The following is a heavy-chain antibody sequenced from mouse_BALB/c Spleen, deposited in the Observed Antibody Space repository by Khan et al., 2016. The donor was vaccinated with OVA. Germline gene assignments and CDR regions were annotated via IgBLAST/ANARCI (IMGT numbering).Heavy chain of an antibody. V-gene: IGHV3-1*02. D-gene: IGHD1-1*01. CDR2: IHYSGST. Sequence: VQLKKSGPDLVKPSQSLSLTCTVTGYSITSGYSWHWIRQFPGNKLEWMGYIHYSGSTNYNPSLKSRISITRDTSKNQFFLQLNSVTTEDTATYYCARSGTTVVAYWYFDVWGAGTTVTVSS. CDR3: ARSGTTVVAYWYFDV. J-gene: IGHJ1*01. CDR1: GYSITSGYS.